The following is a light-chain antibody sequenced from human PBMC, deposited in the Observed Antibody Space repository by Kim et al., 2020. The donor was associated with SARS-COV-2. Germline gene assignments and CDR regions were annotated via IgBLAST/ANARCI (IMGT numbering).Light chain of an antibody. CDR2: TNS. CDR1: NVRTKK. V-gene: IGLV3-9*01. Sequence: LAQTTEITCIGNNVRTKKVPWYRLRPAQTPLLVILTNSHLPSSISDQYSGSNSGNTASLTISRAQARNEADFYCQVWDSTAASWVFGGGTQLTVL. J-gene: IGLJ3*02. CDR3: QVWDSTAASWV.